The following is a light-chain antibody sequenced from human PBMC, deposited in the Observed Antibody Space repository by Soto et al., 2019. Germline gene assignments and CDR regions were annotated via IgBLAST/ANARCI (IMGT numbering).Light chain of an antibody. CDR2: EGI. CDR3: CSYVGATTYV. J-gene: IGLJ1*01. V-gene: IGLV2-23*01. Sequence: QSVLTQPASVSGSPGQSITISCTGTSSTVGGFNVVSWYQQHPGKAPKVIIYEGIKRPSGVSNRFSGSDCGSTASLTISGLQAEDEADYYCCSYVGATTYVFGTGTKVTVL. CDR1: SSTVGGFNV.